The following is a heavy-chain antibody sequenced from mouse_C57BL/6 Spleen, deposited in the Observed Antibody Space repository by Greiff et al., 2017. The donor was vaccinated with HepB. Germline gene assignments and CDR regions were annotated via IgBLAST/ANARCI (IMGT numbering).Heavy chain of an antibody. CDR3: ARESLAPMRAMDY. J-gene: IGHJ4*01. CDR2: INPSSGYT. Sequence: VQLQQSGAELARPGASVKMSCKASGYTFTSYTMHWVKQRPGQGLEWIGYINPSSGYTKYNQKFKDKATLTADKSSSTAYMQLSSLTSEDSAVYYCARESLAPMRAMDYWVQGTSVTVSS. CDR1: GYTFTSYT. D-gene: IGHD2-3*01. V-gene: IGHV1-4*01.